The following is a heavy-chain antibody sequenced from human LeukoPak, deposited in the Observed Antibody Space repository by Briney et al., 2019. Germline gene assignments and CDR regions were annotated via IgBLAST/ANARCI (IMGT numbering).Heavy chain of an antibody. V-gene: IGHV1-18*01. Sequence: ASVKVSCKAAGYTFTSYGISWVRQAPGQGLEGRGWSSAYNGNTNYAPKLQGRVTMTTDTSTSTAYMELTSLRSDDPAVYYCARVYGDHVSLSFAFDIWGQGTMVTVSS. CDR2: SSAYNGNT. J-gene: IGHJ3*02. CDR3: ARVYGDHVSLSFAFDI. D-gene: IGHD4-17*01. CDR1: GYTFTSYG.